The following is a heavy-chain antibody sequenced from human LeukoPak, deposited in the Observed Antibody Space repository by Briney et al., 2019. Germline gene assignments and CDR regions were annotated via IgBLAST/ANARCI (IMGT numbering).Heavy chain of an antibody. CDR2: ISPTGSTT. D-gene: IGHD6-6*01. Sequence: GGSLRLSCTASGFSFSGHWMHWARQLPGKGVGGGSRISPTGSTTSYADSVKGRFTVSRDNAKNTLYLQVNNLRAEDTAVYYCARGPNSNWSGLDFWGQGTLLTVSS. J-gene: IGHJ4*02. CDR3: ARGPNSNWSGLDF. V-gene: IGHV3-74*01. CDR1: GFSFSGHW.